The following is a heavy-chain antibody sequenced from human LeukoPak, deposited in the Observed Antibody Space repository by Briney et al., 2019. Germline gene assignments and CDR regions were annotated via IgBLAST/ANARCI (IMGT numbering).Heavy chain of an antibody. D-gene: IGHD3-22*01. CDR3: ARLRPTYYYDSSSADAFDI. CDR1: GGSFSGYY. J-gene: IGHJ3*02. V-gene: IGHV4-34*01. Sequence: SETLSLTCAVYGGSFSGYYWSWIRQPPGKGLEWIGEINHSGSTNYNPSLKSRVTISVDTSKNQFSLKLSSVTAADTAEYYCARLRPTYYYDSSSADAFDIWGQGTMVTVSS. CDR2: INHSGST.